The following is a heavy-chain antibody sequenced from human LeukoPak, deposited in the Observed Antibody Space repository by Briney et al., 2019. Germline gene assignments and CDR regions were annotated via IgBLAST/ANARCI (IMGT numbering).Heavy chain of an antibody. J-gene: IGHJ4*02. CDR2: IYYSGST. CDR1: GGSISSYY. CDR3: AREVGRYYSGSYFDY. D-gene: IGHD1-26*01. V-gene: IGHV4-59*01. Sequence: SETLSLICTVSGGSISSYYWSWIRQPPGKGLEWIGYIYYSGSTNYNPSLKSRVTISVDTSKNQFSLKLSSVTAADTAVYYCAREVGRYYSGSYFDYWGQGTLVTVSS.